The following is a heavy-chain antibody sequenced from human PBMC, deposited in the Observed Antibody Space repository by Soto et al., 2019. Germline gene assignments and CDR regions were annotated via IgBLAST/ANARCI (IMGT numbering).Heavy chain of an antibody. Sequence: VGSLRLSCAASGFTFSNYGMHWVRQAPGKGLEWVAIISFDGNNKYYSDSVKGRFTISRDNSKNMVFLQMNSLRPEDMAVYYCVKPKEHFYDSSPGETWGQGTPVTVSS. J-gene: IGHJ5*02. D-gene: IGHD3-22*01. CDR2: ISFDGNNK. CDR3: VKPKEHFYDSSPGET. CDR1: GFTFSNYG. V-gene: IGHV3-30*18.